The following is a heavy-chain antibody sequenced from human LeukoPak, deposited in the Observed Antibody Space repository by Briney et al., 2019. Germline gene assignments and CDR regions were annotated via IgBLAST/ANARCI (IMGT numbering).Heavy chain of an antibody. CDR3: ARVGERRPGTSESFFPAHFDS. CDR1: GFTFDSYT. J-gene: IGHJ4*02. CDR2: ISGRSGYI. Sequence: GGSLLLSCAASGFTFDSYTMTWVSQAPGKGLEWPSSISGRSGYIYYADSMKGRFTISRDNAKSSLYLQTNSLGPEDTATYYCARVGERRPGTSESFFPAHFDSWGQGTLVIVSS. V-gene: IGHV3-21*01. D-gene: IGHD3-10*01.